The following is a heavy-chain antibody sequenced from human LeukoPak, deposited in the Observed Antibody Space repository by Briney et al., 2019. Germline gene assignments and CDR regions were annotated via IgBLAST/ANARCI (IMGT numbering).Heavy chain of an antibody. V-gene: IGHV3-30*03. Sequence: GGSLRLSCAASGFTFSSYGMHWVRQAPGKGLEWVAVISYDGSNKYYADSVKGRFTISRDSSRNTLYLQMNSLRAEDTAVYYCARDFLSFAATVVKVGTSDYWGQGTLVTVSS. CDR3: ARDFLSFAATVVKVGTSDY. CDR2: ISYDGSNK. D-gene: IGHD4-23*01. CDR1: GFTFSSYG. J-gene: IGHJ4*02.